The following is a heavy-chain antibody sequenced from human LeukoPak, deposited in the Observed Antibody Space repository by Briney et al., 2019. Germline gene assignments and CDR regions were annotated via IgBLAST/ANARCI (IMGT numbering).Heavy chain of an antibody. CDR3: ATNSGWNYLGY. D-gene: IGHD5-12*01. J-gene: IGHJ4*02. CDR1: GFTVSSNY. V-gene: IGHV3-53*01. Sequence: PGGSLRLSCAASGFTVSSNYMSWVRQAPGKGLEWVSAIYTGGATYYADSVRGRFTISRDNSKNTLYLQMNSLRAEDTAVYYCATNSGWNYLGYWGQGTLVTVSS. CDR2: IYTGGAT.